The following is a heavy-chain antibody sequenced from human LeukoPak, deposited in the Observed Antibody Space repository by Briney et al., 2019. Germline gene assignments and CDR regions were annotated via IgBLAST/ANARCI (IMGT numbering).Heavy chain of an antibody. V-gene: IGHV3-23*01. CDR3: GKEGGA. D-gene: IGHD3-16*01. CDR1: GFRFSDFT. CDR2: IGGRGGST. J-gene: IGHJ5*02. Sequence: GGSLRLSCAASGFRFSDFTMTWVRQAPGKGPEWVSAIGGRGGSTYYADSLGSRFTISRDNSKDMVYLQMNSLKVEDTATYYCGKEGGAWGQGTKVTVSS.